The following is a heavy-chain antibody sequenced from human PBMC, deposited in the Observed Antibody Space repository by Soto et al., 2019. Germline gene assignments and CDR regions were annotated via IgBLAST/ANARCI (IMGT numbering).Heavy chain of an antibody. CDR3: ASPTLGAFDI. D-gene: IGHD3-16*01. Sequence: QLQLQESGPGLVKPSETLSLTCTVSGGSISSSNYYWGWIRQPPGKGLEWIGGIYYSGSTSYNSSLKSRVTISVDTSKNQFYLRLTSVTAADTAVYYCASPTLGAFDIWGQGTMVTVSS. V-gene: IGHV4-39*01. CDR2: IYYSGST. J-gene: IGHJ3*02. CDR1: GGSISSSNYY.